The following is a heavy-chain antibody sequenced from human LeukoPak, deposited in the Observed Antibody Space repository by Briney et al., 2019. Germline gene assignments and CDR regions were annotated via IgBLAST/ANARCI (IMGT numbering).Heavy chain of an antibody. CDR3: ARDLGIVGATTASWFDP. Sequence: PSETLSLTCAVSGYSISSGYYWGWIRQPPGKGLEWIGSIYHSGSTYYNPSLKSRVTISVDTSKNQFSLKLSSVTAADTAVYYCARDLGIVGATTASWFDPWGQGTLVTVSS. D-gene: IGHD1-26*01. J-gene: IGHJ5*02. CDR1: GYSISSGYY. V-gene: IGHV4-38-2*02. CDR2: IYHSGST.